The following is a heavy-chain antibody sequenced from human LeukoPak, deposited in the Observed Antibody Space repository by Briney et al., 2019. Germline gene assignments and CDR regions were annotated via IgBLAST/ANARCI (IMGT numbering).Heavy chain of an antibody. V-gene: IGHV1-8*01. D-gene: IGHD1-26*01. CDR3: ARLIPQKWELPGKWFDP. CDR2: MNPNSGNT. J-gene: IGHJ5*02. Sequence: ASVKVSCKASGYTFTSYDINWVRQATGQGLEWMGWMNPNSGNTGYAQKFQGRVTMTRNTSISTAYMELRSLRSDDTAVYYCARLIPQKWELPGKWFDPWGQGTLVTVSS. CDR1: GYTFTSYD.